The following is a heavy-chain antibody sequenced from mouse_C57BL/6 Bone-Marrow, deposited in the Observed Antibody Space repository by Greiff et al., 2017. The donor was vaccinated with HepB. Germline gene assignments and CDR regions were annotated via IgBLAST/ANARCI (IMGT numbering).Heavy chain of an antibody. J-gene: IGHJ3*01. CDR3: ARGGLRRWFAY. CDR2: IDPSDSYT. Sequence: QVQLQQPGAELVMPGASVKLSCKASGYTFTSYWMHWVKRRPGQGLEWIGEIDPSDSYTNYNQKFKGKSTLTVDKSSSTAYMQLSSLTSEDSAVYYCARGGLRRWFAYWGQGTLVTVSA. D-gene: IGHD2-4*01. CDR1: GYTFTSYW. V-gene: IGHV1-69*01.